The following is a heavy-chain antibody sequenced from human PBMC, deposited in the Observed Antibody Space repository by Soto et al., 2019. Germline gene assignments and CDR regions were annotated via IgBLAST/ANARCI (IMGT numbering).Heavy chain of an antibody. CDR1: GFTFNNYA. Sequence: EVQLLESGGGLVQPGGFLTLSCAASGFTFNNYAMSWVRQAPGKGLEWVSGISASGSRTFYADSVKGRFTVSRDCSKNTLSLQMDRLRAEDTAVYFCGKDPNGDYVGGFEFWGPGTMVTVAS. D-gene: IGHD4-17*01. J-gene: IGHJ3*01. V-gene: IGHV3-23*01. CDR3: GKDPNGDYVGGFEF. CDR2: ISASGSRT.